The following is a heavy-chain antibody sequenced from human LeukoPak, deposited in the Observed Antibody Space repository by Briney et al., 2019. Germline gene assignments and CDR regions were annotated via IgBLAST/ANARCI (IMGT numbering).Heavy chain of an antibody. V-gene: IGHV3-33*06. D-gene: IGHD4-17*01. J-gene: IGHJ4*02. CDR2: IWYDGSNK. CDR1: GFTFSSYG. CDR3: AKDLDDYGDYYFDY. Sequence: GGSLRLSCAASGFTFSSYGMHWVRQAPGKWLEWVAVIWYDGSNKHYADSVKGRFTISRDNSKNTLYLQMNSLRAEDTAVYYCAKDLDDYGDYYFDYWGQGTLVTVSS.